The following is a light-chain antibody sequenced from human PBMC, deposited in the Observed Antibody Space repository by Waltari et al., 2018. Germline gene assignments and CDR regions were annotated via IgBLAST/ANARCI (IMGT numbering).Light chain of an antibody. V-gene: IGKV1-6*02. CDR1: QDLDNH. J-gene: IGKJ4*01. CDR2: GTS. CDR3: LQDRTGLT. Sequence: AIQMTQSPPSLSASVGDTVTITGRESQDLDNHLAWYQQKPGKAPKLLVYGTSILQTMVPSRFSGSGSGTTFALPISSLQPADSATYYCLQDRTGLTFGGGTKVEI.